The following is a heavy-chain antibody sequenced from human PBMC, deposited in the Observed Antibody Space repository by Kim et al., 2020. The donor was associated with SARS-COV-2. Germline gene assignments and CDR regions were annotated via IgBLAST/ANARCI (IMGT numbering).Heavy chain of an antibody. J-gene: IGHJ4*02. V-gene: IGHV4-59*01. Sequence: SETLSLTCTVSGGSISSYYWSWLRQPPGKGLEWMGYIYDSGSTNYNPSLKSRVSISVDTSKNQFSLKLSSVTATDTAVYYCASQLSVVRVDYWGQGTLVT. D-gene: IGHD2-15*01. CDR1: GGSISSYY. CDR2: IYDSGST. CDR3: ASQLSVVRVDY.